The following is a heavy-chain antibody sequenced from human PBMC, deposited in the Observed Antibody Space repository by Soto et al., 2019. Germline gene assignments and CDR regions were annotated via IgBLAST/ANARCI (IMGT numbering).Heavy chain of an antibody. CDR2: ISTYSGNT. V-gene: IGHV1-18*01. CDR3: ARSNYYDSSGYCDY. Sequence: ASVKVSCKASGYTFTSYGISWVRQAPGQRLEWMGWISTYSGNTIYAQMLQGRVTMTADTSTNTAYMELRSLRSDDTAVYYCARSNYYDSSGYCDYWGQGTLVTVSS. J-gene: IGHJ4*01. CDR1: GYTFTSYG. D-gene: IGHD3-22*01.